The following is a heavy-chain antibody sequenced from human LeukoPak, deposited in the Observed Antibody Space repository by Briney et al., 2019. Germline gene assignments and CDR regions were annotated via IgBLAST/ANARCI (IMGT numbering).Heavy chain of an antibody. CDR1: GFTFSNYG. V-gene: IGHV3-21*01. J-gene: IGHJ2*01. CDR2: ISSDSNYI. Sequence: GGSLRLSCAASGFTFSNYGMTWVRQAPGKGLEWVSCISSDSNYIYYADSVKGRFTISRDNAKNSLYLQMNSLRAEDTAVYYCASSIIGNHSSGWWLSWYFDLWGRGTLVTVSS. CDR3: ASSIIGNHSSGWWLSWYFDL. D-gene: IGHD6-19*01.